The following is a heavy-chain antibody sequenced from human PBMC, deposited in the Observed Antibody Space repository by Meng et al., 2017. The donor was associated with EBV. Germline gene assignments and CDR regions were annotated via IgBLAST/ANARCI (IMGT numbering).Heavy chain of an antibody. CDR1: GFSLSTSGGG. CDR2: IYWDDDK. V-gene: IGHV2-5*02. CDR3: AHRRDEYSSSWYGWFDP. D-gene: IGHD6-13*01. Sequence: QFPFKEVCPTLVKPTQPPTLTCPFFGFSLSTSGGGVGWIRQPPGKALEWLALIYWDDDKRYSPSLKNRLTITKDTSKNQVALTMTNMDPVDTATYYCAHRRDEYSSSWYGWFDPWGQGTLVTVSS. J-gene: IGHJ5*02.